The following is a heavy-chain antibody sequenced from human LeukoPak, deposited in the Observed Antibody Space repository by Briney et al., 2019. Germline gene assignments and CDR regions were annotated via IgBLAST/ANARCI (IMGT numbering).Heavy chain of an antibody. CDR3: ARTSAYGSSWHSY. V-gene: IGHV1-18*01. CDR1: GYTFTNYA. Sequence: VKVSCKASGYTFTNYAISWVRQAPGQGLVWMGWISVYNANTNDAQKFQGRVTVTTDTSTNTAYMELRSLRSDDTAVYYCARTSAYGSSWHSYWGQGTLVTVSS. D-gene: IGHD6-13*01. CDR2: ISVYNANT. J-gene: IGHJ4*02.